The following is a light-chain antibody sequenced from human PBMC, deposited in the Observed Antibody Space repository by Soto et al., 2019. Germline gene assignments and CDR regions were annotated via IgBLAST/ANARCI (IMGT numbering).Light chain of an antibody. V-gene: IGKV3-20*01. CDR2: GAS. Sequence: IVFTQSPGTLSLSPWEIATLSCSASQIVSNNYLAWYQQKPGQAPRLLIYGASNRATGIPDRFSGSGSGTEFTLTISRLEPEDFAVYYCQQYGKSPGTFGQGTKVDIK. CDR1: QIVSNNY. J-gene: IGKJ1*01. CDR3: QQYGKSPGT.